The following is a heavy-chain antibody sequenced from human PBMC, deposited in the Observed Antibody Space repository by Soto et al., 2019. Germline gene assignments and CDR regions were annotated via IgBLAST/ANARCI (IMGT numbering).Heavy chain of an antibody. CDR1: GGSISSSSYY. Sequence: QLQLQESGPGLVKPSETLSLTCNVSGGSISSSSYYWGWILQPPGKGLEWIASIYYSGHSYYNPSLTSRVTISVDTSQNQFTLKMSSVTAADTAVYYCAMSLWFGNTPNWFDPWGQGTLVTVSS. CDR2: IYYSGHS. V-gene: IGHV4-39*01. J-gene: IGHJ5*02. CDR3: AMSLWFGNTPNWFDP. D-gene: IGHD3-10*01.